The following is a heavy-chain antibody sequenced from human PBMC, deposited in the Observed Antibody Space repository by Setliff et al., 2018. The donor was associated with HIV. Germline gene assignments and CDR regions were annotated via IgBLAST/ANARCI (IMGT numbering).Heavy chain of an antibody. Sequence: SETLSLTCTVSGGSISSGGYYWSWIRQPAGKGLKWIGRIYTSGSTNYNPSLKSRLTISVNKSKNQFSLQLNSMTAADTAVYYCARQGAAGPYFYYYYMDVWGKGTTVTVSS. V-gene: IGHV4-61*02. CDR1: GGSISSGGYY. J-gene: IGHJ6*03. D-gene: IGHD6-25*01. CDR2: IYTSGST. CDR3: ARQGAAGPYFYYYYMDV.